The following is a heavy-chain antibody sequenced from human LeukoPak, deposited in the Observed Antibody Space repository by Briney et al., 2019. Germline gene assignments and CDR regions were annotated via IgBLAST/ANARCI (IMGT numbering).Heavy chain of an antibody. CDR1: GGSISRSTYY. J-gene: IGHJ6*02. Sequence: AETLSLTCIVSGGSISRSTYYWGWIRQPPGKGLEWVGSIDSSGSAYYNPSLKSRVTISVDTSRNQFSLKLSSVTAADTAVYYCARPNIVATITAAMDVWGQGTTVTVAS. CDR3: ARPNIVATITAAMDV. D-gene: IGHD5-12*01. CDR2: IDSSGSA. V-gene: IGHV4-39*01.